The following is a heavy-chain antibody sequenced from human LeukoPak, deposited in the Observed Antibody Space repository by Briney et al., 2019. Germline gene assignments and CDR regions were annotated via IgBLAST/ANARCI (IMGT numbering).Heavy chain of an antibody. CDR3: AMGGSYWSDSYFDY. CDR2: ISSSGSTI. CDR1: GFTFSSYE. V-gene: IGHV3-48*03. J-gene: IGHJ4*02. D-gene: IGHD1-26*01. Sequence: GGSLRLSCAASGFTFSSYEMNWVRQAPGKGLEWVSYISSSGSTIYYADSVKGRFTISRDNAKNSLYLQMNSQRAEDTAVYYCAMGGSYWSDSYFDYWGQGTLVTVSS.